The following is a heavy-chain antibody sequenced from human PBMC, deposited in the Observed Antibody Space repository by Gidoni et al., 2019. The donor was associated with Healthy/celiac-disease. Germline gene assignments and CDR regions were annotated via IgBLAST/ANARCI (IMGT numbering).Heavy chain of an antibody. CDR3: ARDLSIQLWLTFYYYYGMDV. D-gene: IGHD5-18*01. V-gene: IGHV3-33*01. J-gene: IGHJ6*02. Sequence: QVQLVESGGGVVQPGRSLRLSCAASGFTFSSYGMHWVRQAPGKGLEWLAVIWYDGSNKYYADSVKGRFTISRDNSKNTLYLQMNSLRAEDTAVYYCARDLSIQLWLTFYYYYGMDVWGQGTTVTVSS. CDR1: GFTFSSYG. CDR2: IWYDGSNK.